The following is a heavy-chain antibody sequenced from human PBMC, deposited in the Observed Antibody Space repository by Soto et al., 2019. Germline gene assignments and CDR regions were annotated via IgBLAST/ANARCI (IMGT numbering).Heavy chain of an antibody. D-gene: IGHD2-2*01. CDR1: GVSLTTSGVG. J-gene: IGHJ4*02. CDR3: ALHTIPSAPTYFDS. CDR2: IYWNDDK. Sequence: SGPTLVNPTQTLTLTCTFSGVSLTTSGVGVGWIRQPPGKALEWLALIYWNDDKRYSPSLRGRLTITKDTSKNQVVLAMTNMAPVDTATYHWALHTIPSAPTYFDSWGQGTLVTVSS. V-gene: IGHV2-5*01.